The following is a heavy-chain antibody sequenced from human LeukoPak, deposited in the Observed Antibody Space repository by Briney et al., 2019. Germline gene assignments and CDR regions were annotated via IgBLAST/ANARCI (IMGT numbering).Heavy chain of an antibody. V-gene: IGHV3-7*01. CDR1: GFTFSTYL. D-gene: IGHD6-6*01. CDR3: ARVYSSSSGRALDY. CDR2: IKQDGSEK. J-gene: IGHJ4*02. Sequence: PGGSLRLSCAASGFTFSTYLMSWVRQAPGKGLEWVANIKQDGSEKYYVDSVKGRFTISRDNAKNSLYLQMNSLRAEDTAVYYCARVYSSSSGRALDYWGQGTLVTVSS.